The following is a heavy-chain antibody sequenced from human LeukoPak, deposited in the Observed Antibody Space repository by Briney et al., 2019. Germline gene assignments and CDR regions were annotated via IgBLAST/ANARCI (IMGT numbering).Heavy chain of an antibody. CDR2: IYTSGST. V-gene: IGHV4-4*07. CDR1: GGSISSYY. J-gene: IGHJ5*02. Sequence: SETLSLTCTVSGGSISSYYWSWIRQPAGKGLEWIGRIYTSGSTNYNPSLKSRVTMSVDTSKNQFSLKPSSVTAADTAVYYCARDPGAARPYNWFDPWGQGTLVTVSS. CDR3: ARDPGAARPYNWFDP. D-gene: IGHD1-26*01.